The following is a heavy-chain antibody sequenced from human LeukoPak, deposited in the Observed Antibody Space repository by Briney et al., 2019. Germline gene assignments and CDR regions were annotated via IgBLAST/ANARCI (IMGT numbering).Heavy chain of an antibody. CDR2: ISSRSSTI. D-gene: IGHD1-26*01. CDR1: GFTFISYS. V-gene: IGHV3-48*01. CDR3: ARTWGSGSYFFNRYECDS. Sequence: PGGSLRLSCAASGFTFISYSFNWVRQAPGKGLEWISYISSRSSTIYYADSVKGRFTISRDNAKNSLYLQMNSLRAEDTAVYYCARTWGSGSYFFNRYECDSWGQGTLVTVSS. J-gene: IGHJ4*02.